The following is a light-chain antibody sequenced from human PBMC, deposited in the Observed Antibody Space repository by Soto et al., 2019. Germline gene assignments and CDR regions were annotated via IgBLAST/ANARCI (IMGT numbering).Light chain of an antibody. V-gene: IGLV2-23*01. CDR1: SSDVGSYNL. J-gene: IGLJ2*01. Sequence: QSALTQPASVSGSPGQSITISCTGTSSDVGSYNLVSWYQQHPGKAPKLMIYEGSKRPSGVSNRFSASKSGNTASLTISGLQAEDEADYYCCSYAGSSTSVVFVGGTKLTVL. CDR3: CSYAGSSTSVV. CDR2: EGS.